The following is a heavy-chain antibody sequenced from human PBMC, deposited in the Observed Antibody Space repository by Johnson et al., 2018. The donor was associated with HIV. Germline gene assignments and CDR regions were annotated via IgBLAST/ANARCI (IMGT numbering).Heavy chain of an antibody. CDR1: GFTFSRFW. D-gene: IGHD3-16*02. CDR2: ISYDGSNK. V-gene: IGHV3-30*03. CDR3: ARVSRDLFDAFDI. J-gene: IGHJ3*02. Sequence: QVQLVESGGRLVQPGGSLGLSCAASGFTFSRFWMTWVRQAPGKGLEWVAVISYDGSNKYYADSVKGRFSISRDNSKNTLYLQMNSLRLEDTAVYYCARVSRDLFDAFDIWGQGTMVTVSS.